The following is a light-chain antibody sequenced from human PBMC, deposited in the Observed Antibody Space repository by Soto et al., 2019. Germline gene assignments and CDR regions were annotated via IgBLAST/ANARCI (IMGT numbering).Light chain of an antibody. J-gene: IGLJ1*01. CDR3: SSYTSSSTLV. CDR1: SSDVGDYNY. CDR2: YVS. Sequence: QSALTQPRSVSGSPGQSVTISCTGTSSDVGDYNYVSWYQQHPGNAPKLMIYYVSNRPSGVFNRFSGSKSGNTASLAISGLQAEDEADYYCSSYTSSSTLVFGTGTKVTVL. V-gene: IGLV2-14*01.